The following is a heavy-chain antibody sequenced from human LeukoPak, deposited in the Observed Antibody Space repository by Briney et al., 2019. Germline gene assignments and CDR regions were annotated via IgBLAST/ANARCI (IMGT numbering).Heavy chain of an antibody. CDR3: ARDKFNGDSYTFDX. J-gene: IGHJ4*02. CDR2: ISGSGGST. CDR1: GFTFSSYA. V-gene: IGHV3-23*01. Sequence: GGSLRLSCAASGFTFSSYAMSWVRQAPGKGLEWVSAISGSGGSTYYADSVKGRFTISRDNSKNTLYLQMNSLRSEDTAVYYCARDKFNGDSYTFDXXXQGXLXTVXS. D-gene: IGHD2-21*02.